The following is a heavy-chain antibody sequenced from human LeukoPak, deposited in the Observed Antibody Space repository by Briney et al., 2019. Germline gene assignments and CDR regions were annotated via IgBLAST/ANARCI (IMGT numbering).Heavy chain of an antibody. V-gene: IGHV1-18*01. CDR3: ARDGGRGGYCSGGSCYSGDDAFDI. D-gene: IGHD2-15*01. Sequence: VASVKVSCKASGYTFTSYGISWVRQAPGQGLEWMGWISAYNGNTNYAQKLQGRVTMTTDTSTSTAYTELRSLRSDDTAVYYCARDGGRGGYCSGGSCYSGDDAFDIWGQGTMVTVSS. CDR1: GYTFTSYG. J-gene: IGHJ3*02. CDR2: ISAYNGNT.